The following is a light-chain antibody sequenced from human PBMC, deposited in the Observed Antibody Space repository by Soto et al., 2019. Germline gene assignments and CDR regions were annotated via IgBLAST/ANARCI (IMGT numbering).Light chain of an antibody. J-gene: IGKJ1*01. Sequence: NVLTQSPGTLSLSPGERATLSCRASQSLSGNYLAWYQQKPGQAPRVLIYRASIRATGISDRFSGSGSGTDFTLTISRLEPEDFAVYYCQNYGASPRTFGQGTKVDIK. CDR1: QSLSGNY. CDR3: QNYGASPRT. CDR2: RAS. V-gene: IGKV3-20*01.